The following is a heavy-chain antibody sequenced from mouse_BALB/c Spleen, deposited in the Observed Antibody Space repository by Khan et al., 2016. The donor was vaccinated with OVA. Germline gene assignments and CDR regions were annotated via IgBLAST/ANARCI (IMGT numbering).Heavy chain of an antibody. J-gene: IGHJ3*01. CDR3: ARHGSTSWFAY. CDR1: GYSFTSYY. Sequence: VQLKESGPELMKPGASVKISCKASGYSFTSYYLHWVKQSHGRTLEWIGYIDPFNGGTTYNQTFKGKATLTVDKSSSTAYMHLSSLTSEDSAVYYCARHGSTSWFAYWGQGTLVTVSA. D-gene: IGHD1-1*01. CDR2: IDPFNGGT. V-gene: IGHV1S135*01.